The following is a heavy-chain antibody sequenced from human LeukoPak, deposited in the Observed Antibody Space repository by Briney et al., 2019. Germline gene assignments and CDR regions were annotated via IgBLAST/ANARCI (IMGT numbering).Heavy chain of an antibody. V-gene: IGHV3-23*01. Sequence: GGSLRLSCAASGFTLSSYWMSWVRQAPGKGLEWVSAISGSGGSTYYADSVKGRFTISRDNSKNTLYLQMNSLRAEDTAVYYCAKEIYSYGYRDYYYYGMDVWGQGTTVTVSS. D-gene: IGHD5-18*01. J-gene: IGHJ6*02. CDR1: GFTLSSYW. CDR2: ISGSGGST. CDR3: AKEIYSYGYRDYYYYGMDV.